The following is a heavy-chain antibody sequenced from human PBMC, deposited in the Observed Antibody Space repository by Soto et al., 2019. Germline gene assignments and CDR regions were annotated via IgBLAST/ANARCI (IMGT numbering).Heavy chain of an antibody. CDR3: ARDHSSSWALGIGFDI. D-gene: IGHD6-13*01. V-gene: IGHV3-48*02. CDR1: GFTFSSYS. Sequence: EVQLVESGGGLVQPGGSLRLSCAASGFTFSSYSMNWVRQAPGKGLEWVSYISSSSSTIYYADSVKGRFTSSRDNAKNSLYLQMNSLRDEDTAVYYCARDHSSSWALGIGFDIWGQGTMVTVSS. J-gene: IGHJ3*02. CDR2: ISSSSSTI.